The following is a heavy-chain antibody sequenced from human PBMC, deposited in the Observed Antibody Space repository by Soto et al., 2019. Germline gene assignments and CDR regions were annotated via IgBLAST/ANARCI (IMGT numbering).Heavy chain of an antibody. D-gene: IGHD4-17*01. CDR2: ISGSGGST. Sequence: EVQLLESGGGLIQPGGSLRLSCAASGFTFSSYAMSWVRQAPGKGLKWVSAISGSGGSTYYADSVKGRFTISRDNSRNTLFLQLNSLRAEDTAVYYCAKGGGDYGFLGIDYWGQGTLVTVSS. CDR3: AKGGGDYGFLGIDY. CDR1: GFTFSSYA. J-gene: IGHJ4*02. V-gene: IGHV3-23*01.